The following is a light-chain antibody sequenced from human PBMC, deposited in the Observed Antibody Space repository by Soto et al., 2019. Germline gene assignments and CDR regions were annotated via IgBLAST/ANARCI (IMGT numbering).Light chain of an antibody. CDR3: LQYDSLCSFGERHDSLWT. J-gene: IGKJ1*01. CDR1: QSISDW. V-gene: IGKV1-5*03. CDR2: KAS. Sequence: DIQMTQSPSNLSASVGDRVTITCRASQSISDWLDWYHQKPGKAPKLLIYKASSLESGVPSRFSGSGSGTEFTLTISSLHPDDFATYDCLQYDSLCSFGERHDSLWTFGQGTKVE.